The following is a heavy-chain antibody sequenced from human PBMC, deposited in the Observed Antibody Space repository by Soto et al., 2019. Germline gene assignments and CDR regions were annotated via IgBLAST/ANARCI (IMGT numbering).Heavy chain of an antibody. V-gene: IGHV4-59*04. D-gene: IGHD6-19*01. CDR2: TSHDGVT. CDR3: VGGSGWLQTD. CDR1: GGSISSYY. Sequence: SETLSLTCTVSGGSISSYYWSWVRQPPGKGLEWIGDTSHDGVTNYNPSLEGRVTISIDKSKNQFYLDLNSVTAADTAVYYCVGGSGWLQTDWGQGTLVTVSS. J-gene: IGHJ4*02.